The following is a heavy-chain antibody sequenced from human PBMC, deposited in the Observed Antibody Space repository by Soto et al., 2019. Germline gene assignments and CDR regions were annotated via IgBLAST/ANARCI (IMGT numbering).Heavy chain of an antibody. D-gene: IGHD2-8*01. CDR3: ARAISLIMAAPAY. Sequence: SVKVSCKASGVTFSRQDMRWVRQAPGQGLEWMGGIIPIFGTPQYAEKFQDRVSMTTDTSTTTAYMELTSLTSDDTAIYYCARAISLIMAAPAYWGQGTLVTVP. CDR2: IIPIFGTP. CDR1: GVTFSRQD. J-gene: IGHJ4*02. V-gene: IGHV1-69*05.